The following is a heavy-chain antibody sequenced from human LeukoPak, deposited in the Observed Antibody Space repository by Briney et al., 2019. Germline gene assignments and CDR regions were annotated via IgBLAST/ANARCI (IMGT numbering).Heavy chain of an antibody. CDR2: IRYDGSNK. J-gene: IGHJ3*02. CDR1: GFTFSSYG. CDR3: ASTLERITIFGVVISAFDI. V-gene: IGHV3-30*02. D-gene: IGHD3-3*01. Sequence: GRSLRLSCVASGFTFSSYGMHWVRQAPGKGLEWVAFIRYDGSNKYYADSVKGRFTISRDNSKNTLYLQMNSLRAEDTAVYYCASTLERITIFGVVISAFDIWGQGTMVTVSS.